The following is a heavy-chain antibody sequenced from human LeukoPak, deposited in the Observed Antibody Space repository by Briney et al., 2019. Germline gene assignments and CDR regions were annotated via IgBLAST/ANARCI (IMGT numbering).Heavy chain of an antibody. CDR3: ARDPPGRFGEYYFDY. Sequence: PGGSLRLSCAASGFTFSSYGMHWVRQAPGQGLEWMGWINPNSGGTNYAQKFQGRVTMTRDTSISTAYMELSRLRSDDTAVYYCARDPPGRFGEYYFDYWGQGTLVTVSS. CDR2: INPNSGGT. CDR1: GFTFSSYG. J-gene: IGHJ4*02. V-gene: IGHV1-2*02. D-gene: IGHD3-10*01.